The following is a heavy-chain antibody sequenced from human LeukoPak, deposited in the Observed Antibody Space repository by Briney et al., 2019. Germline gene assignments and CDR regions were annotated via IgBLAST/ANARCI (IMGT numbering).Heavy chain of an antibody. D-gene: IGHD5-18*01. Sequence: GGSLRLSCAASGFTFSRYGMHWVRQAPGKGLEWVAVIWSDVSNKYYVDSVKGRFTISRDNSKNTLYLQMNSLRAEDTALYYCARDRGSYGYGASDYCGHRTLVTVSS. J-gene: IGHJ4*01. V-gene: IGHV3-33*01. CDR3: ARDRGSYGYGASDY. CDR1: GFTFSRYG. CDR2: IWSDVSNK.